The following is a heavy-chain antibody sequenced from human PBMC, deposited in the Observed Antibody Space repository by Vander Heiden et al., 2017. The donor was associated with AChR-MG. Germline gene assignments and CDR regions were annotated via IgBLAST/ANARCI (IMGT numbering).Heavy chain of an antibody. Sequence: QLQLQESGPGLVKPSETLSLTCTVSGFSISSSYYYWGWIRQPPGKGLEWIGNIYYSGSTYYNPSLKSRVTISVDTSKNQFSLKLTSVTAADTAVYYCANPPNWNYVSNTALDIWGQGTMVTVSS. D-gene: IGHD1-7*01. CDR1: GFSISSSYYY. J-gene: IGHJ3*02. V-gene: IGHV4-39*01. CDR2: IYYSGST. CDR3: ANPPNWNYVSNTALDI.